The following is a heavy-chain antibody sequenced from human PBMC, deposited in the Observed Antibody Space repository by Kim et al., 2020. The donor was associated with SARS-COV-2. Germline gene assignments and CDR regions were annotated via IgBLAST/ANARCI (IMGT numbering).Heavy chain of an antibody. CDR2: IYHSGST. CDR3: ARRSVGATGGFDY. CDR1: GYSISSGYY. D-gene: IGHD1-26*01. J-gene: IGHJ4*02. V-gene: IGHV4-38-2*02. Sequence: SETLSLTCTVSGYSISSGYYWGWIRQPPGKGLEWIGSIYHSGSTYYNPSLKSRVTISVDTSKNQFSLKLSSVTAADTAVYYCARRSVGATGGFDYWGQGTLVTVSS.